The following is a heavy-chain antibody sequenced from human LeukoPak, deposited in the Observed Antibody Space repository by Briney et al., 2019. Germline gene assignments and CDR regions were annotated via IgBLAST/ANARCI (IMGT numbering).Heavy chain of an antibody. J-gene: IGHJ6*02. CDR1: GFTFSGSA. V-gene: IGHV3-73*01. CDR2: ISSKANSYAT. CDR3: AKDLWTLAYYYGMDV. Sequence: GGSLRLSCAASGFTFSGSAMHWVRQASGKGLEWVGRISSKANSYATVYAASVKGRFTISRDDSKNTAYLQMNSLKTEDTAVYYCAKDLWTLAYYYGMDVWGQGTTVTVSS. D-gene: IGHD1-1*01.